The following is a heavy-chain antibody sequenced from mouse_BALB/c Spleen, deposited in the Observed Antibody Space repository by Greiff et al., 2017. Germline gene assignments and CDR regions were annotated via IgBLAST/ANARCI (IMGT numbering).Heavy chain of an antibody. CDR3: ARGTYYRYGYFDY. CDR2: ISDGGSYT. J-gene: IGHJ2*01. V-gene: IGHV5-4*02. CDR1: GFTFSDYY. Sequence: EVMLVESGGGLVKPGGSLKLSCAASGFTFSDYYMYWVRQTPEKRLEWVATISDGGSYTYYPDSVKGRFTISRDNAKNNLYLQMSSLKSEDTAMYYCARGTYYRYGYFDYWGQGTTLTVSS. D-gene: IGHD2-14*01.